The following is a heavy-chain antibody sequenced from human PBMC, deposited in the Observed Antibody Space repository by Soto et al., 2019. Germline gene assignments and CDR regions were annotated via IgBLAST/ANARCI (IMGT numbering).Heavy chain of an antibody. Sequence: SETLSLTCPVSGGSIRGYYLSWIRQPPGKGLEWIGYLYYSGTTNYNPSLKSRLTISVDTSKNRFSLKLSSVTAADTAVYYCARRIEVAAADGVGYYYYLDVWGKGTSVTVSS. CDR3: ARRIEVAAADGVGYYYYLDV. D-gene: IGHD3-22*01. CDR1: GGSIRGYY. J-gene: IGHJ6*03. CDR2: LYYSGTT. V-gene: IGHV4-59*08.